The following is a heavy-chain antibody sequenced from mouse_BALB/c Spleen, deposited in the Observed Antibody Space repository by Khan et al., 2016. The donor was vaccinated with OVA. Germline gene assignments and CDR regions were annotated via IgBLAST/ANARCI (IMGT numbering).Heavy chain of an antibody. CDR2: ISSGGSYT. CDR1: GFTFSSYA. Sequence: EVELVESGGGLVKPGGSLKLSCAASGFTFSSYAMSWVRQTPEKRLEWVATISSGGSYTYYPDSVKGRFTISRDHAKNTLYLQMSSLRSEDTAMYYCARHGEVFYFDYWGQGTTLTASS. CDR3: ARHGEVFYFDY. J-gene: IGHJ2*01. V-gene: IGHV5-9-3*01. D-gene: IGHD2-14*01.